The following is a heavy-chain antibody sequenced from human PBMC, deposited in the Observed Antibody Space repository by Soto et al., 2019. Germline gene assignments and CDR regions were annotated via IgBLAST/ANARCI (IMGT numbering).Heavy chain of an antibody. J-gene: IGHJ5*02. CDR1: GFTFSSYD. D-gene: IGHD7-27*01. CDR3: ARGIRWGPSNWFDP. CDR2: IGTAGDT. Sequence: WGSLRLSCAASGFTFSSYDMHWFRQATGKGLEWVSAIGTAGDTYYPGSVKGRFTISRENAKNSLYLQMNSLRAGDTAVYYCARGIRWGPSNWFDPWGQGTLVTLTS. V-gene: IGHV3-13*01.